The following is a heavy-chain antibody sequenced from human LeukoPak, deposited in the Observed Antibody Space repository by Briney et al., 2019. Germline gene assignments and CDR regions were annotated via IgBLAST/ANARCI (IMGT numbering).Heavy chain of an antibody. CDR1: GGSISSGGYS. CDR2: IYHSGST. V-gene: IGHV4-30-2*01. CDR3: ARGDGFSRQNYFDY. Sequence: PSETLSLTCAVSGGSISSGGYSWSWIRQPPGKGLEWIGYIYHSGSTYYNPSLKSRVTISVDRSKNQFSLKLSSVTAADTAVYYCARGDGFSRQNYFDYWGQGTLVTVSS. J-gene: IGHJ4*02. D-gene: IGHD3/OR15-3a*01.